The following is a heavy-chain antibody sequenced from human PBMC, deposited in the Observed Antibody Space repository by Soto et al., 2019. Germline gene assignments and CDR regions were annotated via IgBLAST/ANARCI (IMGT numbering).Heavy chain of an antibody. D-gene: IGHD2-2*01. J-gene: IGHJ6*02. V-gene: IGHV3-64*01. CDR2: ISSNGGST. CDR1: GFTFSSYA. Sequence: EVPLVESGGGLVQPGGSLRLSCAASGFTFSSYAMHWVRQAPGKGLEYVSAISSNGGSTYYANSVKGRFTISRDNSKNTLDIKMGRLRAEDMAVYYCARGQVVVVPADHYYYYYGMDVWGQGTTVTVSS. CDR3: ARGQVVVVPADHYYYYYGMDV.